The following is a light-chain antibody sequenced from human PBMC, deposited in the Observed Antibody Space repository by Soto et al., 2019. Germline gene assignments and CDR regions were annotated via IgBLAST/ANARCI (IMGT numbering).Light chain of an antibody. CDR1: SSNIGSKT. J-gene: IGLJ2*01. V-gene: IGLV1-44*01. CDR2: SNN. CDR3: SSFAGNNNLV. Sequence: QSVLTQPPSASGTPGQRVTISCSGSSSNIGSKTVNWYQQVPGTAPKLLIYSNNQRPSGVPDRFSGSKSGNTASLTVSGLQAEDEADYYCSSFAGNNNLVFGGGTKLTVL.